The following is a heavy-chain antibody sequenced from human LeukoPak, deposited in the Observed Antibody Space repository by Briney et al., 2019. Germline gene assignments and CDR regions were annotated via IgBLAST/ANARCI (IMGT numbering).Heavy chain of an antibody. CDR3: ARVAAAGTNYYYYYGMDV. V-gene: IGHV3-48*04. Sequence: GGSLRLSCAASGFTFSSYSMNWVRQAPGKGLEWVSYISSSGSTIYYADSVKGRFTISRDNAKNSLYLQMNSLRAEDTAVYYCARVAAAGTNYYYYYGMDVWGQGTTVTVSS. D-gene: IGHD6-13*01. CDR2: ISSSGSTI. CDR1: GFTFSSYS. J-gene: IGHJ6*02.